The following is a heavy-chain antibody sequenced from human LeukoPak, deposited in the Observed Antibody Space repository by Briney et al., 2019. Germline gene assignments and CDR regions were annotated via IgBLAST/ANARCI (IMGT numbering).Heavy chain of an antibody. Sequence: SETLSLTCTVSGGSISSSSYYWGWIRQPPGKGLEWIGSIYYSGSTYYNPSLKSRVTISVDTSKNQFSLKLSSVTAVDTAVYYCARRAVAGIFDYWGQGTLVTVSS. CDR3: ARRAVAGIFDY. D-gene: IGHD6-19*01. J-gene: IGHJ4*02. V-gene: IGHV4-39*01. CDR1: GGSISSSSYY. CDR2: IYYSGST.